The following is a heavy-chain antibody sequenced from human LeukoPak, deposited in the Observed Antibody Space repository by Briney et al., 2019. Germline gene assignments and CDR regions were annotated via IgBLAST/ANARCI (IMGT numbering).Heavy chain of an antibody. Sequence: ASVKVSCKASGYTFTGYYMHWVRQAPGQGLEWMGWIHPRRGDTNYAQKFQGRVTMTRDTSISTAYLDLSSLRSDDTAVYYCGRDGDYGTGSYYRGCIDSWGQGTPVTVSP. CDR3: GRDGDYGTGSYYRGCIDS. CDR2: IHPRRGDT. V-gene: IGHV1-2*02. J-gene: IGHJ4*02. D-gene: IGHD3-10*01. CDR1: GYTFTGYY.